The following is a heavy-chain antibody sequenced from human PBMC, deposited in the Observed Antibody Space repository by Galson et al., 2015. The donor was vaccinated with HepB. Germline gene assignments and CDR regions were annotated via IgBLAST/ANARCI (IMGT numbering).Heavy chain of an antibody. CDR3: ARAVLSGSYWYFDF. J-gene: IGHJ4*02. Sequence: SLRLSCAASGFTFSSFTMNWVRQAPGKKLEWVSYISTTGTNIFYVDSVKGRFAVSRDNAKNSLYLQMNSLRAEDTAIYYCARAVLSGSYWYFDFWGQGTLVTVSS. D-gene: IGHD1-26*01. V-gene: IGHV3-48*01. CDR1: GFTFSSFT. CDR2: ISTTGTNI.